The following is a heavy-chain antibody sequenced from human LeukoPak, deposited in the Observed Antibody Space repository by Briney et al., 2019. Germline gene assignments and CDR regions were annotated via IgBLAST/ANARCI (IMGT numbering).Heavy chain of an antibody. J-gene: IGHJ4*02. Sequence: GGSLSLSCAASGFTFSSYWMHWVRQAPGKGLLWVSRINIDGRSASYAPSVTGRFTMSRDNAKNTVYLQMNSLRAEDTAVYYCVRAAWGDGDGFFESWGQGTLVTVSS. CDR3: VRAAWGDGDGFFES. V-gene: IGHV3-74*01. D-gene: IGHD2-21*01. CDR1: GFTFSSYW. CDR2: INIDGRSA.